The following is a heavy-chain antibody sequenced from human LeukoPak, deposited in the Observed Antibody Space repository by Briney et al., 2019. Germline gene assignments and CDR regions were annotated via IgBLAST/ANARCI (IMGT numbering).Heavy chain of an antibody. D-gene: IGHD6-19*01. CDR1: GFTFSSYA. J-gene: IGHJ4*02. Sequence: GGSLRLSCAASGFTFSSYAMHWVRQAPGKGLEWVAAISYDGSNKYYADSVKGRFTISRDNSKNTLYLQMNSLRAEDTAVYYCARQPWLIAVAGTWDYWGQGTLVTVSS. CDR2: ISYDGSNK. V-gene: IGHV3-30-3*01. CDR3: ARQPWLIAVAGTWDY.